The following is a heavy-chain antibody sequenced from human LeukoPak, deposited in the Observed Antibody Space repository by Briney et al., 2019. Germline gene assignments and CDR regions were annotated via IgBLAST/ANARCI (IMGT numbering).Heavy chain of an antibody. Sequence: SETLSLTCAVSGYSITSGFSWGWIRQPPGKGLEWIGAMSHSGSTDFNPSLKSRVSTSVDTSKDQFSLKLTSVTAADTAFYYCARQVEQGTIYYFDYWGQGTLVTVSS. V-gene: IGHV4-38-2*01. CDR2: MSHSGST. CDR3: ARQVEQGTIYYFDY. D-gene: IGHD1/OR15-1a*01. CDR1: GYSITSGFS. J-gene: IGHJ4*02.